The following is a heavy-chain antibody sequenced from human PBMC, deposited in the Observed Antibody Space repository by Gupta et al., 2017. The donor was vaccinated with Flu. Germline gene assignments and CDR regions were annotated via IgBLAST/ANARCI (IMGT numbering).Heavy chain of an antibody. D-gene: IGHD4-17*01. CDR3: AKHTVTNYFDS. V-gene: IGHV3-23*01. Sequence: FTFSSYALSWVRQAPGKGLEWVSAISGNAGNTYYADSVKGRFTISRDIAKGTLYMQVNRLRAEDTAVYYCAKHTVTNYFDSWGQGTLVTVSS. J-gene: IGHJ4*02. CDR1: FTFSSYA. CDR2: ISGNAGNT.